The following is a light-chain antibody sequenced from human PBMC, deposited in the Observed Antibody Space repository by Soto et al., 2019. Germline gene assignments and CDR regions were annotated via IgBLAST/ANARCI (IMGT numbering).Light chain of an antibody. Sequence: EIVLTQSPGTLSLSPGERATLSCRASQSVSSSYLAWYQHKPGQAPRLLIYGASSSATDIPDRFSGSESVTDFTLSISRLEAVDGVVYYCEQYDSCPAHTFGGGTMVEIK. CDR2: GAS. J-gene: IGKJ4*01. CDR1: QSVSSSY. CDR3: EQYDSCPAHT. V-gene: IGKV3-20*01.